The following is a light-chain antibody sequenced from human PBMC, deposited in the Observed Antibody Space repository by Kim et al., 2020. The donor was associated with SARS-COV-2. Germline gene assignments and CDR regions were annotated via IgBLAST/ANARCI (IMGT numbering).Light chain of an antibody. Sequence: QSALTQPASVSGSPGQSITISCTGTSSDVGAYNYVSWYQQHPGKAPKLMIYDVTNRPSGVSNRFSGSKSANTASLTISGLQAEDEADYYCSSHAGGSSNYVFGAGTQLTVL. J-gene: IGLJ1*01. CDR2: DVT. CDR3: SSHAGGSSNYV. CDR1: SSDVGAYNY. V-gene: IGLV2-14*03.